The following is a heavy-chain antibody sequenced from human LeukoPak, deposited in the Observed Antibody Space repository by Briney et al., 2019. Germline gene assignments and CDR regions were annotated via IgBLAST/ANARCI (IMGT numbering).Heavy chain of an antibody. V-gene: IGHV4-39*07. CDR1: GGSISSSGYY. Sequence: ETLSLTCTVSGGSISSSGYYWGWIRQPPGRGLEWIGNIYYSGSTYYNPSLKSRVTISVDTSKNQFSLKLSSVTAADTAVYYCARGFHSSGWVYYFDYWGQGTLVTVSS. J-gene: IGHJ4*02. CDR3: ARGFHSSGWVYYFDY. D-gene: IGHD6-19*01. CDR2: IYYSGST.